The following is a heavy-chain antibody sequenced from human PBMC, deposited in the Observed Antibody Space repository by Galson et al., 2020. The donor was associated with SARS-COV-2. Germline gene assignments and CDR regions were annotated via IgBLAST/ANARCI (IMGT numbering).Heavy chain of an antibody. CDR1: GGSISNYY. CDR2: IYYDGST. CDR3: ARSGSSWGDWFDP. V-gene: IGHV4-59*01. Sequence: ETSETLSLTCTVSGGSISNYYWSWIRQPPGKRLEWIGYIYYDGSTNYSPSLKSRVIISVDRSKNQISLKLTSVTAADTAVYFCARSGSSWGDWFDPWGQGTLVTVSS. D-gene: IGHD6-13*01. J-gene: IGHJ5*02.